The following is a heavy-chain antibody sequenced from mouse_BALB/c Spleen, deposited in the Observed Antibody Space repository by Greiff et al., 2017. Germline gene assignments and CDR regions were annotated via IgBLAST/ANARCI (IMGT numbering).Heavy chain of an antibody. CDR3: ARSMITTARGFAY. CDR1: GFTFSSFG. CDR2: ISSGSSTI. J-gene: IGHJ3*01. D-gene: IGHD1-2*01. V-gene: IGHV5-17*02. Sequence: DVKLVESGGGLVQPGGSRKLSCAASGFTFSSFGMHWVRQAPEKGLEWVAYISSGSSTIYYADTVKGRFTISRDNPKNTLFLQMTSLRSEDTAMYYCARSMITTARGFAYWGQGTLVTVSA.